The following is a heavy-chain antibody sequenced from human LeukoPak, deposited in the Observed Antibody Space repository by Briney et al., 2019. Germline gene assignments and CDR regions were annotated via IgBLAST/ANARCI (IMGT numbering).Heavy chain of an antibody. CDR3: ATPLDGYNYFDY. CDR1: GGTFSSYA. V-gene: IGHV1-69*05. CDR2: IIPIFGTA. Sequence: SVKVSCKASGGTFSSYAISWVRQAPGQGLEWMGGIIPIFGTANYAQKFQGRVTITTDESTSTAYMELSSLRSEDTAVYYCATPLDGYNYFDYWGQGTLVTVSS. J-gene: IGHJ4*02. D-gene: IGHD5-24*01.